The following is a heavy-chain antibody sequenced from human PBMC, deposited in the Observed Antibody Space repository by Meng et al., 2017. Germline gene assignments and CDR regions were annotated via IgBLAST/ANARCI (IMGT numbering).Heavy chain of an antibody. CDR1: GFTFSNSG. CDR2: IWYDGSKE. V-gene: IGHV3-33*01. D-gene: IGHD2-21*01. J-gene: IGHJ4*02. Sequence: VQLVGAGGGVVQPGRSLRLSCAASGFTFSNSGMHWVRQTPGKGLEWVAVIWYDGSKEYYADSLKGRFTISRDNSKNTLYLQMNSLRPEDTAVYYCARDPGGDYYGGFDYWGQGTLVTVSS. CDR3: ARDPGGDYYGGFDY.